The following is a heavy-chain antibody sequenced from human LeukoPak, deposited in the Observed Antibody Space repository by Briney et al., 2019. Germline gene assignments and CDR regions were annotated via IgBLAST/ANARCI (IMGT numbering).Heavy chain of an antibody. CDR1: GFTFSSYA. V-gene: IGHV3-23*01. CDR3: TKDTPYYDFWSGLFDY. Sequence: GGSLRLSCAVSGFTFSSYAMSWVRQAPGKGLEWVSAISGSGGSTNYADSVKGRFTISRDNSKNTLYLQMNSLRAEDTAVYYCTKDTPYYDFWSGLFDYWGQGTLVTVSS. J-gene: IGHJ4*02. CDR2: ISGSGGST. D-gene: IGHD3-3*01.